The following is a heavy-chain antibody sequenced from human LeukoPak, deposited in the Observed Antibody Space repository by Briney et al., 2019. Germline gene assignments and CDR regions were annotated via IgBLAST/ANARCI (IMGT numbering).Heavy chain of an antibody. J-gene: IGHJ4*02. CDR1: GYSFTSHY. CDR2: INPNAGSA. V-gene: IGHV1-46*01. D-gene: IGHD4-17*01. Sequence: ASVSHTFLASGYSFTSHYMHWVRQAPGQGLEWMGIINPNAGSATYAQKFQGRVGMTRDMSTRTVYLELSGLRSEDTALYYCARDRGYGDYVFSDWGQGTLVTVSS. CDR3: ARDRGYGDYVFSD.